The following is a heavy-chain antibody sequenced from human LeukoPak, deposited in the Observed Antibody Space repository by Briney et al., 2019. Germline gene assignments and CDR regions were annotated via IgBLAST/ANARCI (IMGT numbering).Heavy chain of an antibody. J-gene: IGHJ4*02. D-gene: IGHD3-10*01. CDR3: AKDAYGSGSTQDY. CDR1: GFTFSSYG. Sequence: GGSLRLSCAASGFTFSSYGMHWVRQAPGTGLEWVAFIRYDGSNKYYADSVKGRFTISRDNSKNTLYLQMNSLRAEDTAVYYCAKDAYGSGSTQDYWGQGTLVTVSS. V-gene: IGHV3-30*02. CDR2: IRYDGSNK.